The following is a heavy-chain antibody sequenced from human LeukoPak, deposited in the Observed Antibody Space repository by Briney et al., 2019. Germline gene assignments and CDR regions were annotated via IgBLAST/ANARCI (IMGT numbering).Heavy chain of an antibody. J-gene: IGHJ4*01. V-gene: IGHV4-59*02. Sequence: KTSETLSLTCTVSGASVSGKFWSWIRHSSGNGLEWIGLIYYSGSTKFNPSLKSRVAMSVDPSNNQFSLSLNSVTTTDTAVYFCVGGGDWLPEYWGHGTQVIVSS. CDR3: VGGGDWLPEY. CDR1: GASVSGKF. CDR2: IYYSGST. D-gene: IGHD3/OR15-3a*01.